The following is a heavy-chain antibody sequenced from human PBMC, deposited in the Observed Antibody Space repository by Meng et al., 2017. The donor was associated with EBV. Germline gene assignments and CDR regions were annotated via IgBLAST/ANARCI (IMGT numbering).Heavy chain of an antibody. CDR3: ARGLAYGGYGLDS. D-gene: IGHD4-17*01. V-gene: IGHV7-4-1*02. J-gene: IGHJ4*02. Sequence: QVQLVQSGSELKKPGASVKISCKASGYAFSTYAVNWVRQAPGQGLEWMGWINTNNGFPSYAQGFTGRLVFSLDTSVSTAFLQISGLKAEDTAVYYCARGLAYGGYGLDSWGQGTLVTVSS. CDR2: INTNNGFP. CDR1: GYAFSTYA.